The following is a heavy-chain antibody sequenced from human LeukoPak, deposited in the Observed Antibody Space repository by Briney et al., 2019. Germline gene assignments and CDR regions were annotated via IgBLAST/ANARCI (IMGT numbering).Heavy chain of an antibody. CDR3: AAGYYDSSGPGNYFEY. CDR2: IYYSGST. CDR1: GGSISSSSYY. Sequence: SETLSLTCTVSGGSISSSSYYWGWIRQPPGKGLEWIGSIYYSGSTYYNPSLKSRVTISVDTSKNQFSLKLSSVTAADTAVYYCAAGYYDSSGPGNYFEYRGQGALVTVSS. V-gene: IGHV4-39*01. D-gene: IGHD3-22*01. J-gene: IGHJ4*02.